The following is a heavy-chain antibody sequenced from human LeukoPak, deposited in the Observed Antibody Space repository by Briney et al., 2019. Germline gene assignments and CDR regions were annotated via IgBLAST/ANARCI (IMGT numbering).Heavy chain of an antibody. CDR2: ISSSSSYI. Sequence: GGSLRLSCAASGFTFSSYSMNWVRQAPGKGLEWVSSISSSSSYIYYADSVKGRFTISRDNAKNSLYLQMNSLRAEDTAVYYCARDQRRILRPWICYYGMDVWGQGTTVTVSS. CDR1: GFTFSSYS. CDR3: ARDQRRILRPWICYYGMDV. J-gene: IGHJ6*02. V-gene: IGHV3-21*01. D-gene: IGHD3-3*01.